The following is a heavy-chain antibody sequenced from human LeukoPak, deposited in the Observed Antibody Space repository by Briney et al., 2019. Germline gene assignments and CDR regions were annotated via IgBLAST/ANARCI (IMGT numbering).Heavy chain of an antibody. CDR1: GFTFSSYS. D-gene: IGHD5-18*01. Sequence: GGSLRLSCAASGFTFSSYSMNWVRQAPGKGLEWVSSISSSSSYIYYADSVKGRFTISRDNAKNSLYLQMNSLRAEDTAVYYCARGRYSYGPFDYWGQGTLVTVSS. V-gene: IGHV3-21*01. CDR3: ARGRYSYGPFDY. J-gene: IGHJ4*02. CDR2: ISSSSSYI.